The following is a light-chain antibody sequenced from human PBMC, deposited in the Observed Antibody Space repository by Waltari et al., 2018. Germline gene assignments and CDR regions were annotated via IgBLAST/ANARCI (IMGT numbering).Light chain of an antibody. CDR1: SRYVGGYNY. Sequence: QSALTQPASLSGSPGQAITISCTGTSRYVGGYNYVSWYQQHPGKAPKLMIYDVSKRPSGVSNRFSGSKSGNPASLTISGLQAEDEADYYCSSYTSSSRSVFGTGTKVTVL. CDR2: DVS. J-gene: IGLJ1*01. V-gene: IGLV2-14*01. CDR3: SSYTSSSRSV.